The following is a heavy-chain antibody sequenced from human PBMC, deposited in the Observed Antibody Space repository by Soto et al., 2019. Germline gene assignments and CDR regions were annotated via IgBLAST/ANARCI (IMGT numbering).Heavy chain of an antibody. CDR1: GYSFTSHY. J-gene: IGHJ5*02. V-gene: IGHV1-46*01. CDR3: ARELRGFDP. Sequence: ASVKVSCKAIGYSFTSHYIHWVRQAPGQGLEWMGTIYPGGVNTGYAQKFQGRVTMTRNTSISTAYMELSSLRSEDTAVYYCARELRGFDPWGQGTLVTVSS. CDR2: IYPGGVNT.